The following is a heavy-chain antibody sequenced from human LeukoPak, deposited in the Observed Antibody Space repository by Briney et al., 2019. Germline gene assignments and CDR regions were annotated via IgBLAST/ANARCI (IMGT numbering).Heavy chain of an antibody. V-gene: IGHV3-73*01. Sequence: GGSLKLSCAASGFTFSGSTMHWVRQASGKGLEWVGRIRSQANSYATAYAASMKGRFTISRDDSKNTAYLQMNSLKTEDTAVYYYTSINLGATRGSWFDPWGQGTLVTVSS. CDR1: GFTFSGST. D-gene: IGHD1-26*01. J-gene: IGHJ5*02. CDR2: IRSQANSYAT. CDR3: TSINLGATRGSWFDP.